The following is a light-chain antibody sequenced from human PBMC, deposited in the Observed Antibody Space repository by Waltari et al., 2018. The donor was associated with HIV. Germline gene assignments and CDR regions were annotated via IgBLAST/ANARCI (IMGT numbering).Light chain of an antibody. Sequence: QSALTQPASVSGSPGQSITISCTGTSSDVGGYDYVSWYQQHPGKAPKLMIYEVSSRPSVVSHRFSGSKSGNTASLTISWLQAEDEADYYCSSYTSRNTHVFGTGTKVTVL. CDR2: EVS. V-gene: IGLV2-14*01. J-gene: IGLJ1*01. CDR3: SSYTSRNTHV. CDR1: SSDVGGYDY.